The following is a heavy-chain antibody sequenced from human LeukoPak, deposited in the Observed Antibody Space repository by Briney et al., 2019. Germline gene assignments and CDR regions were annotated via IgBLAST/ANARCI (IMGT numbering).Heavy chain of an antibody. Sequence: GGSLRLSCAASGFTFDDYGMSWVRQAPGKGLEWISGVNWNGGSTGYADSVKGRFTISRDNAKNSLYLQMNSLRAEDTAVYYCAREYSSSWYPFDYWGQGTLVTVSS. CDR2: VNWNGGST. J-gene: IGHJ4*02. CDR1: GFTFDDYG. D-gene: IGHD6-13*01. CDR3: AREYSSSWYPFDY. V-gene: IGHV3-20*04.